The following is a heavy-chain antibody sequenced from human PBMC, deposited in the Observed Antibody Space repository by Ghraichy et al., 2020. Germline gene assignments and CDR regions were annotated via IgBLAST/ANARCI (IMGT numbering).Heavy chain of an antibody. J-gene: IGHJ6*02. D-gene: IGHD2-21*01. CDR3: ARGSRVVRFYYYDGMDV. Sequence: LSLTCLGSGFTFSSYSMNWVRQSPGKGLEWVSYITSSSRTIFYADSVKGRFTISRDNAQNSLYLQMNSLRDEDTAIYYCARGSRVVRFYYYDGMDVWGQGTTVTVSS. V-gene: IGHV3-48*02. CDR1: GFTFSSYS. CDR2: ITSSSRTI.